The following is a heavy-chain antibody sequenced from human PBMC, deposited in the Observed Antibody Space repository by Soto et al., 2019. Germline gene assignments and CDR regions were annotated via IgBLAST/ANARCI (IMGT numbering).Heavy chain of an antibody. CDR1: GGTFSNDA. V-gene: IGHV1-69*01. Sequence: QEQLVQAGAEVKKPGSSVRISCRASGGTFSNDAVSWFRQAPGQGLQWMGGIIPIFGTTHYAQKCQGRVTITADESTATAYMELRSVTSEDTAVYYCATGLRTGNYGMDVWGQGTAVTVSS. CDR3: ATGLRTGNYGMDV. D-gene: IGHD3-10*01. J-gene: IGHJ6*02. CDR2: IIPIFGTT.